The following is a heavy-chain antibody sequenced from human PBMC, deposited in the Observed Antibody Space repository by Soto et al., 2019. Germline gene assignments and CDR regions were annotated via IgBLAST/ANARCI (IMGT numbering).Heavy chain of an antibody. CDR2: IYYSGST. CDR1: GGSISGYY. J-gene: IGHJ5*02. Sequence: SETLSLTCTVSGGSISGYYWSWIRQPPGKGLEWIGYIYYSGSTSYNPSLKSRLTISVDTSKNQFSLRLTSVTAADTAVYYCASLVVTAHNWFDPWGQGTRVTVS. CDR3: ASLVVTAHNWFDP. V-gene: IGHV4-59*01. D-gene: IGHD2-21*02.